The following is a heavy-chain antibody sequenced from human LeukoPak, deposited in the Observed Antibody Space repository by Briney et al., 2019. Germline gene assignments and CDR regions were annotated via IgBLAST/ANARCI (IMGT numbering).Heavy chain of an antibody. D-gene: IGHD5-18*01. V-gene: IGHV3-74*01. J-gene: IGHJ4*02. CDR3: ARPDTAMVRGYYFDY. CDR1: GFTFSSYW. CDR2: INSDGSST. Sequence: PGGSLRLSCAASGFTFSSYWMHWVRQAPGKGLVWVSRINSDGSSTSYADSVKGRFTISRDNAKNSLYLQMNSLRAEDTAVYYCARPDTAMVRGYYFDYWGQGTLVTVSS.